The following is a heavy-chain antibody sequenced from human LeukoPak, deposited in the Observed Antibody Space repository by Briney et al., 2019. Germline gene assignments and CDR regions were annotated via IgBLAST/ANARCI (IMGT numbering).Heavy chain of an antibody. CDR2: IIPIFGTA. J-gene: IGHJ6*03. CDR3: ARVREEYCSGGSCYWGDYYYYMDV. V-gene: IGHV1-69*13. D-gene: IGHD2-15*01. Sequence: GASVKVSCKASGGTFSSYAISWVRQAPGQGLGWMGGIIPIFGTANYAQKFQDRVTITADESTSTAYMELSSLRSEDTAVYYCARVREEYCSGGSCYWGDYYYYMDVWGKGTTVTVSS. CDR1: GGTFSSYA.